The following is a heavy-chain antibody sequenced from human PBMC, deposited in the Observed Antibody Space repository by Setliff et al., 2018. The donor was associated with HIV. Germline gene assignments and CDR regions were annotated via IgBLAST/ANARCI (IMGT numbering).Heavy chain of an antibody. V-gene: IGHV4-61*09. Sequence: SETLSLTCSVSGDSISSGSYYWSWIRLPAGKGLEWIGQIHTTGCTNYNPSLKSRVTISIDTSKNQFSLKLSSVTAADTAVYYCARLMHYYDSFWVLWRENYFDSWGRGTLVTVSS. CDR2: IHTTGCT. CDR1: GDSISSGSYY. J-gene: IGHJ4*01. D-gene: IGHD3-22*01. CDR3: ARLMHYYDSFWVLWRENYFDS.